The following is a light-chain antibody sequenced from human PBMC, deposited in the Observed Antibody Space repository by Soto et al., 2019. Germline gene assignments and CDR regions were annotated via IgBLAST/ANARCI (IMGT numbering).Light chain of an antibody. V-gene: IGKV1D-13*01. CDR2: DAS. CDR1: QGISSA. CDR3: QQFDNLPT. Sequence: AIQLTQSPSSLSASVGDRVTIRCRASQGISSALAWYQQKPGKAPKLLIYDASSLESGVPSRFSGSGSGTDFSLTISSLQPEDFATYYCQQFDNLPTFGGGTK. J-gene: IGKJ4*01.